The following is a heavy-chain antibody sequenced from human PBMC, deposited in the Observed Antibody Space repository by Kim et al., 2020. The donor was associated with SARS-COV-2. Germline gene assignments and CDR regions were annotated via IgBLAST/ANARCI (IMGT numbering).Heavy chain of an antibody. D-gene: IGHD4-17*01. Sequence: GGSLRLSCAASGFTFNTYAMTWVRRAPGRGMEWVSVIGGHGATTFYTDSVKGRFTVSRDNSKNTLYLQMNSLRAEDTAIYYCAKGPTVKPYGDQTRYCGLDVWGQGTTVTVSS. J-gene: IGHJ6*02. V-gene: IGHV3-23*01. CDR1: GFTFNTYA. CDR3: AKGPTVKPYGDQTRYCGLDV. CDR2: IGGHGATT.